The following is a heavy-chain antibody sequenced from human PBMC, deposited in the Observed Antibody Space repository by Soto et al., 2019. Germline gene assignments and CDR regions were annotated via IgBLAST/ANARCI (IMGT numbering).Heavy chain of an antibody. D-gene: IGHD3-16*01. CDR3: ARLRSVLPPNLSAP. V-gene: IGHV5-51*01. CDR2: IYPGDSDT. CDR1: GYSFTGYW. Sequence: PGESLKISCKGSGYSFTGYWIGWVRQMPGKGLEWMGIIYPGDSDTRYSPSFQGQVTISADKSISTAYLQWSSLKASDTAMYYCARLRSVLPPNLSAPWGKDTLAPVSS. J-gene: IGHJ5*02.